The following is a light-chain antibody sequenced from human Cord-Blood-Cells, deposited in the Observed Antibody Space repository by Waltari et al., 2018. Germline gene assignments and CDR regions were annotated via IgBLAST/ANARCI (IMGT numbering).Light chain of an antibody. CDR2: GAS. CDR3: EKYNSAPFT. Sequence: DIQMTQSRPSLSASVGDSVTITYRASQGIRNYLVWYQQTPGKVPKLLFYGASTLQSGVPSRCSCSGTGTDFTLTISSLQPEAGATYYCEKYNSAPFTFGPGTKGDI. J-gene: IGKJ3*01. V-gene: IGKV1-27*01. CDR1: QGIRNY.